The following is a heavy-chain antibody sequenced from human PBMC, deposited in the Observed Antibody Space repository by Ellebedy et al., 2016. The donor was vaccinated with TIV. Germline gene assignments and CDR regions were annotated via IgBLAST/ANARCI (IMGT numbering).Heavy chain of an antibody. J-gene: IGHJ4*02. V-gene: IGHV4-31*03. Sequence: LRLSCTVSGGSISSGAFYWTWIRQQPGKGLEWIGNIYYSGSTYYNPSLKSRVTISLDTSKNQFSLRLSSVTAADTAVYYCARDEGGSGSLSYWGQGTLVTVSS. CDR1: GGSISSGAFY. D-gene: IGHD3-10*01. CDR2: IYYSGST. CDR3: ARDEGGSGSLSY.